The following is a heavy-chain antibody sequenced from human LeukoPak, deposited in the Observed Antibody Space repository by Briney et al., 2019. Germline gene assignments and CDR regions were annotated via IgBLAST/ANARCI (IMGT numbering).Heavy chain of an antibody. J-gene: IGHJ5*02. V-gene: IGHV4-39*07. CDR2: IYYSGST. CDR1: GGSISSSSYY. D-gene: IGHD3-3*01. CDR3: VGVDFWSGYFWNWFDP. Sequence: SETLTLTCTVSGGSISSSSYYWGWIRQPPGKGLEWIGSIYYSGSTYYNPSLKSRVTISVDTSKNQFSLKLSSVTAADTAVYYCVGVDFWSGYFWNWFDPWGQGTLVTVSS.